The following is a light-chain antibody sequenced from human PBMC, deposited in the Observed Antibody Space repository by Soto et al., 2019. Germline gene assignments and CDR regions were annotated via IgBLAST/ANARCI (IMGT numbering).Light chain of an antibody. CDR1: TRDVGGYNY. CDR2: DVT. J-gene: IGLJ2*01. Sequence: QSVLTQPASVSGSPGQSITSSCTGTTRDVGGYNYVSWYQQHPGKTPKLMIYDVTNRPSGVSNRFSGSKSGNTASLTISGLQAEDEADYYCSSYTSSSTPVVFGGGTKLTVL. V-gene: IGLV2-14*03. CDR3: SSYTSSSTPVV.